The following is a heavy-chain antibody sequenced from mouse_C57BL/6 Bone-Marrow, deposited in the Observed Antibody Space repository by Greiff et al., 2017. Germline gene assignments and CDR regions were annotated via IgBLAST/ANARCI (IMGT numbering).Heavy chain of an antibody. J-gene: IGHJ4*01. D-gene: IGHD2-4*01. Sequence: VQLQQSGPELVKPGASVTISCKASGYSFTDYNMNWVKQSNGKSLEWIGVINPNYGTTSYNQKFKGTATLTVDQSSSTAYMQRNSLTSEDSAVFYWARGYDYDYAMDYWGQGTSGTVSS. V-gene: IGHV1-39*01. CDR1: GYSFTDYN. CDR3: ARGYDYDYAMDY. CDR2: INPNYGTT.